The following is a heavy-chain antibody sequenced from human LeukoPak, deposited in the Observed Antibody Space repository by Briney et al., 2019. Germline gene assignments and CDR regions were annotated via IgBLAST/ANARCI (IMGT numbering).Heavy chain of an antibody. D-gene: IGHD3-3*01. V-gene: IGHV4-31*03. CDR1: GGSISSGGYY. CDR2: IYYSGST. CDR3: ARHNFWSGERSYYFDY. Sequence: SETLSLTCTVSGGSISSGGYYWSWIRQHPGKGLEWIGYIYYSGSTYYNPSLKSRVTISVDTSKNQFSLKLSSVTAADTAVYYCARHNFWSGERSYYFDYWGQGTLVTVSS. J-gene: IGHJ4*02.